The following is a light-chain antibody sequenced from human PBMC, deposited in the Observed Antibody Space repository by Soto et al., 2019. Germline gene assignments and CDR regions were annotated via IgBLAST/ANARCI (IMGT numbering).Light chain of an antibody. CDR2: RAS. V-gene: IGKV1-5*03. CDR1: QNINIW. CDR3: QQCNSYST. Sequence: DIQMTQSPSTLSASVGDRVTIACRASQNINIWLAWYQQKPGKAPKLLIYRASSLESGVPSRFSGSGSGTEFTLTISSLHPDDFATYYCQQCNSYSTFGQGTKVDI. J-gene: IGKJ1*01.